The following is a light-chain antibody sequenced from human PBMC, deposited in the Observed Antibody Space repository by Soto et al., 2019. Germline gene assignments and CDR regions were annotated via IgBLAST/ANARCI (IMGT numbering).Light chain of an antibody. Sequence: EIVFTQSPGTLSLSPGERATLSWRASQSVSNNYLAWYQQKPGQAPRLLIYGASNRATGIPDRFSGSGSGTDLTLTISRLEPEDFAVYYCQQYGSSGTFGQGTKVDIK. CDR3: QQYGSSGT. CDR1: QSVSNNY. J-gene: IGKJ1*01. CDR2: GAS. V-gene: IGKV3-20*01.